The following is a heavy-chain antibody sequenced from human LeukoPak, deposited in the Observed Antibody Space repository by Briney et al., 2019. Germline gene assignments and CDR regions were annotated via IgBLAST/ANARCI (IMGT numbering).Heavy chain of an antibody. D-gene: IGHD6-6*01. J-gene: IGHJ6*03. CDR1: GYTFSSYG. Sequence: ASVKVSCKASGYTFSSYGISWVRQAPGQGLEWMGGISGYNGNTDYAQKVQGRVTMTTDTSTSTDYRELRSLRSDDTAVYYCARFWIAAARPDDYSYSSMDVWGKGTTVTVSS. CDR3: ARFWIAAARPDDYSYSSMDV. CDR2: ISGYNGNT. V-gene: IGHV1-18*01.